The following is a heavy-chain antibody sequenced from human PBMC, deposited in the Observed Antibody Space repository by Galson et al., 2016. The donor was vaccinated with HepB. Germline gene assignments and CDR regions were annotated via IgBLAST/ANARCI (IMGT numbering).Heavy chain of an antibody. D-gene: IGHD3-10*01. CDR2: IYSSGST. J-gene: IGHJ4*02. Sequence: GKGLEWIGYIYSSGSTNYNPSLKSRVTISVDTSNNQVSLKLSSVTAADTAMYYCARTRRWFGVVDYWGQGTLVTVSP. V-gene: IGHV4-59*01. CDR3: ARTRRWFGVVDY.